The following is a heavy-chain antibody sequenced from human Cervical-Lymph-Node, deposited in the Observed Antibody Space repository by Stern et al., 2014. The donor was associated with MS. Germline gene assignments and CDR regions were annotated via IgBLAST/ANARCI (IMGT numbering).Heavy chain of an antibody. D-gene: IGHD5-24*01. V-gene: IGHV1-69*01. J-gene: IGHJ4*02. CDR2: IIPIFGTA. CDR1: GGTFSSYA. CDR3: ARTPKRWLQFGPFDY. Sequence: VQLVESGAEVKKSGSSVKVSCKASGGTFSSYAISWVRQAPGQGLEWMGGIIPIFGTANYAQKFQGRVTITADESTSTAYMELSSLRSEDTAVYYCARTPKRWLQFGPFDYWGQGTLVTVSS.